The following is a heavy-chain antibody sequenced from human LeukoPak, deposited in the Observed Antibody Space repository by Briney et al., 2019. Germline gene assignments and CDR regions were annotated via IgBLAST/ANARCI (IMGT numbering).Heavy chain of an antibody. CDR2: IYSGGST. D-gene: IGHD2-15*01. J-gene: IGHJ4*02. Sequence: GGSLRLSCAASGFTVGSTYMSWVRQAPGKGLEWVSAIYSGGSTYYADSVKGRFTISRDNSKNTLYLQMNSLRAEDTAVYYCARGSIIAPPGDYWGQGTLVTVSS. V-gene: IGHV3-53*01. CDR1: GFTVGSTY. CDR3: ARGSIIAPPGDY.